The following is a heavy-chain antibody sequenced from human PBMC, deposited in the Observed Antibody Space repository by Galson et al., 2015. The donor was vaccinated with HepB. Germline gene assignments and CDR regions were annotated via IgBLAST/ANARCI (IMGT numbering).Heavy chain of an antibody. CDR2: INPSGGST. V-gene: IGHV1-46*01. Sequence: SVKVSCKASGYTFTSYYMHWVRQAPGQGLEWMGIINPSGGSTSYAQKFQGRVTMTRDTSTSTVYMELSSLRSEDTAMYYCARDRLYDSSGYYPSWFDPWGQGTLVTVSS. CDR1: GYTFTSYY. D-gene: IGHD3-22*01. J-gene: IGHJ5*02. CDR3: ARDRLYDSSGYYPSWFDP.